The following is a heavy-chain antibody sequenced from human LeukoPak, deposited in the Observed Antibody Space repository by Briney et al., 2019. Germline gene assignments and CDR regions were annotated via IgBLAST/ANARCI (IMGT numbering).Heavy chain of an antibody. D-gene: IGHD3-3*01. CDR3: AREMEWSQYHVGDY. J-gene: IGHJ4*02. V-gene: IGHV1-46*01. CDR2: INCSGGRT. CDR1: GYTLTTFY. Sequence: ASVTVSCKTSGYTLTTFYMHWVRQAPGHGLEWMGMINCSGGRTTYAQRFQGRVTMTRDTSTSTVYMELSSLRSEDTAVYYCAREMEWSQYHVGDYWGQGTLVTVSS.